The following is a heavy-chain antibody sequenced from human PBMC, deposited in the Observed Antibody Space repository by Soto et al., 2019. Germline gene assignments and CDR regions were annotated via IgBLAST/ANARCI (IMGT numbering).Heavy chain of an antibody. Sequence: GGSLRLSCAASGFTFSSYWMHWARQAPGKGLVWVSRINSDGSTTSNADSVKGRFTISRDNAKNTLYLQMNSLKAEDTAVYYCTTGALIVVVVAAPPYYYGMDVWGQGTTVTVSS. CDR1: GFTFSSYW. CDR2: INSDGSTT. V-gene: IGHV3-74*01. CDR3: TTGALIVVVVAAPPYYYGMDV. D-gene: IGHD2-15*01. J-gene: IGHJ6*02.